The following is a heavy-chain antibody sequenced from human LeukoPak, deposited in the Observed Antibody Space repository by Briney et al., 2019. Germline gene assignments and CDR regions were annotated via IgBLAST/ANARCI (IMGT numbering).Heavy chain of an antibody. Sequence: ASVKVSCKASGGTFSSYAISWVRQAPGQGLEWMGGIIPIFGTANYAQKFQGRVTITADKSTSTAYMELSSLRSEDTAVYYCARGINLEGGRLYYYDSSGYHVSKNYDAFDIWGQGTMVTVSS. D-gene: IGHD3-22*01. CDR2: IIPIFGTA. CDR3: ARGINLEGGRLYYYDSSGYHVSKNYDAFDI. V-gene: IGHV1-69*06. CDR1: GGTFSSYA. J-gene: IGHJ3*02.